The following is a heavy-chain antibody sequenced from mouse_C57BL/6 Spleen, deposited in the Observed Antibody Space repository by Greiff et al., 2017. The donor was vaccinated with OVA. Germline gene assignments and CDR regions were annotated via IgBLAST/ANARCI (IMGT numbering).Heavy chain of an antibody. CDR2: FHPYNDDT. J-gene: IGHJ3*01. D-gene: IGHD1-1*01. CDR3: ARRGYGSSYGFAY. V-gene: IGHV1-47*01. CDR1: GYTFTTYP. Sequence: HVQLQPSWAELVTPGASVKMSCPASGYTFTTYPIEWMTQNHGKSLEWIGNFHPYNDDTKYNEKFKGKATLTVEKSSSTVYVELSRLTSDDSAVYYGARRGYGSSYGFAYWGKGTLVTVSA.